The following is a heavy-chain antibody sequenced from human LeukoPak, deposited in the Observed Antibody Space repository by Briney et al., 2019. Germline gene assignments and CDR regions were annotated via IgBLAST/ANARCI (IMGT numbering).Heavy chain of an antibody. D-gene: IGHD3-10*01. Sequence: ASVKVSCKASGYTFTGYYMHWVRQAPGQGLEWMGWINPDSGGTIYAQNFQGRVTMTRDTSISTAYMELSSLRSDDTAVYYCARTGSGSYYNGLDYFDYWGQGTLVTVSS. CDR3: ARTGSGSYYNGLDYFDY. CDR1: GYTFTGYY. V-gene: IGHV1-2*02. J-gene: IGHJ4*02. CDR2: INPDSGGT.